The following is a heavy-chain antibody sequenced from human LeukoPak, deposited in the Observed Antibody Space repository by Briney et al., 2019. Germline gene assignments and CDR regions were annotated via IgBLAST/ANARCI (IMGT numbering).Heavy chain of an antibody. D-gene: IGHD3-10*01. J-gene: IGHJ3*02. Sequence: GGSLRLSCAASGFTVSSNYMSWVRQAPGKGLEWVSVIYSGGSTYYADSVKGRFTISRDNSKNTLYLQMNSLRAEDTAVYYCASSPLWFGESYDAFDIWGQGTMVTVSS. V-gene: IGHV3-66*01. CDR2: IYSGGST. CDR3: ASSPLWFGESYDAFDI. CDR1: GFTVSSNY.